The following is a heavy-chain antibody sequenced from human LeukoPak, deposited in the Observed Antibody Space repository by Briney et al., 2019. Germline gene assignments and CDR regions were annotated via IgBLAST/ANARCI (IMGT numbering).Heavy chain of an antibody. Sequence: PGGSLRLSCAASGFTFSSYGMSWVRQAPGEGLEWVSAISGSGGSTYYADSVKGRFTISRDNSKNTLYLQMNSLRVEDTAVYYCAKGRALVGGTTRSYDSWGQGTLVTVSS. V-gene: IGHV3-23*01. D-gene: IGHD1-26*01. CDR3: AKGRALVGGTTRSYDS. CDR1: GFTFSSYG. CDR2: ISGSGGST. J-gene: IGHJ5*02.